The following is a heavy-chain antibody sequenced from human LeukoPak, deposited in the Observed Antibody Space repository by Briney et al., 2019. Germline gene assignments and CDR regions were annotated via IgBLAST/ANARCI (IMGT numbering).Heavy chain of an antibody. Sequence: SETLSLTCTVSGGSISSYYWSWIRQPPGKGLEWIGYIYYSGSTNYNPSLKSRVTISVDTSKNQFSLKLSSVTAADTAVYYCARGYYYDSTRFDYWGQGTLVTVSS. CDR3: ARGYYYDSTRFDY. CDR2: IYYSGST. CDR1: GGSISSYY. D-gene: IGHD3-22*01. V-gene: IGHV4-59*01. J-gene: IGHJ4*02.